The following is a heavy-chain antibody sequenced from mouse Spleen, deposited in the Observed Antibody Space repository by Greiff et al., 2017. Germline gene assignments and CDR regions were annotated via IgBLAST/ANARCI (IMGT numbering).Heavy chain of an antibody. D-gene: IGHD3-3*01. Sequence: EVMLVESGGGLVKPGGSLKLSCAASGFTFSSYAMSWVRQTPEKRLEWVATISSGGSYTYYPDSVKGRFTISRDNAKNTLYLQMSSLRSEDTAMYYCARREGHYFDYWGQGTTLTVSS. CDR2: ISSGGSYT. V-gene: IGHV5-9-1*01. CDR1: GFTFSSYA. J-gene: IGHJ2*01. CDR3: ARREGHYFDY.